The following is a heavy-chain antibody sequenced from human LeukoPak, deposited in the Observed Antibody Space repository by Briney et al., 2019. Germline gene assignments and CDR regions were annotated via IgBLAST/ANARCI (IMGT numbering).Heavy chain of an antibody. D-gene: IGHD1-26*01. J-gene: IGHJ4*02. CDR1: GGSISSYY. V-gene: IGHV4-59*12. CDR3: ARDSPSGIVGATTFDY. CDR2: IYYSGST. Sequence: PSETLSLTCTVSGGSISSYYWSWIRQPPGKGLEWIGYIYYSGSTNYNPSLKSRVTISVDTSKNQFSLKLSSVTAADTAVYYCARDSPSGIVGATTFDYWGQGTLVTVSS.